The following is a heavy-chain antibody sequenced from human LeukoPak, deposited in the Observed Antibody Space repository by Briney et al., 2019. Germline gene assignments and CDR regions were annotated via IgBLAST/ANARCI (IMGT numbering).Heavy chain of an antibody. J-gene: IGHJ4*02. CDR2: ISGSGGST. V-gene: IGHV3-23*01. D-gene: IGHD4-17*01. CDR1: GFTFSSYA. CDR3: ASRKATVTTPLDY. Sequence: PGGSLRLSCAASGFTFSSYAMSWVRQAPGKGLEWVSAISGSGGSTYYADSVKSRFTISRDNSKNTLYLQMNSLRAEDTAVYYCASRKATVTTPLDYWGQGTLVTVSS.